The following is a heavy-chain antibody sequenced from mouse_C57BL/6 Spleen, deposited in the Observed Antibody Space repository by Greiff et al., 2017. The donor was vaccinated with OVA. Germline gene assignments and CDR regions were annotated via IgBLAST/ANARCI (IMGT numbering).Heavy chain of an antibody. D-gene: IGHD2-4*01. J-gene: IGHJ3*01. CDR1: GYTFTDYY. CDR2: INPYNGGT. CDR3: AREGDDSWFAY. Sequence: EVQLQQSGPVLVKPGASVKMSCKASGYTFTDYYMNWVKQSHGKSLEWIGAINPYNGGTSYNQKFKGKATLTVDKSSSTAYMELSSLTSEDSAVYYCAREGDDSWFAYWGQGTLVTVSA. V-gene: IGHV1-19*01.